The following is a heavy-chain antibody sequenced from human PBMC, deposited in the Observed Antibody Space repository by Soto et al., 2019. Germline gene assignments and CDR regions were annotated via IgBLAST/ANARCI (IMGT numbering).Heavy chain of an antibody. J-gene: IGHJ6*02. CDR1: GYTFTSYG. V-gene: IGHV1-18*01. CDR3: ARDDIVIVPTAIGSFYGMDV. D-gene: IGHD2-2*02. Sequence: QVQLVQSGAEVKTPGASVKVSCKASGYTFTSYGISWVRQAPGQGLEWMGWISVYSGNTKYAQKVQVKVTMTTDTSTNTAYMELRSLRSDDTAVYYCARDDIVIVPTAIGSFYGMDVWGRGTTITVSS. CDR2: ISVYSGNT.